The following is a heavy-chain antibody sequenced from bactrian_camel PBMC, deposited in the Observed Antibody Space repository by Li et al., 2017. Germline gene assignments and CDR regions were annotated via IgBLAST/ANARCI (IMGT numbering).Heavy chain of an antibody. Sequence: HVQLVESGGGSVQAGGSLRLSCAASGYTYSSRSMAWFRQAPGKEREEVGIARTYSGDTSYGDPVKGRFTIVLDNAKDTMYLQMNNLNQEDTARYYCAVDRGTGCKFRAGTAYWGQGTQVTVS. CDR1: GYTYSSRS. J-gene: IGHJ4*01. D-gene: IGHD6*01. V-gene: IGHV3S53*01. CDR3: AVDRGTGCKFRAGTAY. CDR2: RTYSGDT.